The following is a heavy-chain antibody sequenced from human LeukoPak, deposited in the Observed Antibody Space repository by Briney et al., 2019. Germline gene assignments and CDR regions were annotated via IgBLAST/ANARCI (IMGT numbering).Heavy chain of an antibody. CDR2: ISAYNGNT. V-gene: IGHV1-18*01. J-gene: IGHJ4*02. D-gene: IGHD3-3*01. Sequence: APVKVSCKASGYTFTSYGISWVRQAPGQGLEWMGWISAYNGNTNYAQKLQGRVTMTTDTSTSTAYMELRSLRSDDTAVYYCARIPIFGVVITPYYFDYWGQGTLVTVSS. CDR3: ARIPIFGVVITPYYFDY. CDR1: GYTFTSYG.